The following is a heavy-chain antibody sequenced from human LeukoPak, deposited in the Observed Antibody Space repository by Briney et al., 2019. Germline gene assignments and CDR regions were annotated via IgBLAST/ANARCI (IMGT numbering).Heavy chain of an antibody. Sequence: PGGSLRLSCAASGFTFYSYGMHWVRQAPGKGLEWVALISYNGRNNYYADSVKGRFTISRDNSKNTLYLQVSSLRTEDTAVYFCAKDNRGYFDFWGQGTPVTVSS. V-gene: IGHV3-30*18. CDR2: ISYNGRNN. CDR3: AKDNRGYFDF. D-gene: IGHD3-16*01. J-gene: IGHJ4*02. CDR1: GFTFYSYG.